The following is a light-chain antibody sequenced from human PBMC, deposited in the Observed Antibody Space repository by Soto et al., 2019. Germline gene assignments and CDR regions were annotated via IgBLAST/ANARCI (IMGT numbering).Light chain of an antibody. CDR3: CSYAGSYTWV. V-gene: IGLV2-11*01. Sequence: QSALTQPRSVSGSPGQSVTISCTGTSSDVGDYNYVSWYQQLPGKAPKLLIYAVNMRPSGVPDRFSGSKSGNTASLTISGLQAEDEADYSCCSYAGSYTWVFGGGTKLTVL. CDR1: SSDVGDYNY. J-gene: IGLJ3*02. CDR2: AVN.